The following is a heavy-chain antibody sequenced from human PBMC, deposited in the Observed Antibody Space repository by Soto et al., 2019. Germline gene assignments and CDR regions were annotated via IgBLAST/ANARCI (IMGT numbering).Heavy chain of an antibody. CDR2: IIPIFGTA. Sequence: SVKVSCKASGGTFSSYAISWVRQAPGQGLEWMGGIIPIFGTANYAQRFQGRVTITADESTSTAYMELSSLRSEDTAVYYCARGRDIVVVPAATWFDPWGQGTLVTVSS. V-gene: IGHV1-69*13. CDR1: GGTFSSYA. J-gene: IGHJ5*02. CDR3: ARGRDIVVVPAATWFDP. D-gene: IGHD2-2*01.